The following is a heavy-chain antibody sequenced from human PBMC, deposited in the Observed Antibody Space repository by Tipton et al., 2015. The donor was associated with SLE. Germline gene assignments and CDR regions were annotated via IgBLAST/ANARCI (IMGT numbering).Heavy chain of an antibody. CDR2: MRSKPYGGTT. CDR1: GFSFGDYG. V-gene: IGHV3-49*04. D-gene: IGHD2-21*01. J-gene: IGHJ6*02. CDR3: TTNIVVVIAHSLLDV. Sequence: SLRLSCTTSGFSFGDYGVTWVRQAPGKGLQWVGLMRSKPYGGTTEYAASVKGRFTISRDDSRSIAYLQMNSLKTDDTAVYYCTTNIVVVIAHSLLDVWGQGTTVTVSS.